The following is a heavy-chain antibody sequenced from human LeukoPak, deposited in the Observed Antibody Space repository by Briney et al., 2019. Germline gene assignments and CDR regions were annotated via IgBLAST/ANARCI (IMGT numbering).Heavy chain of an antibody. V-gene: IGHV5-51*01. CDR1: GYSFTNYW. CDR2: IYPGDSDA. CDR3: ARRGWGFGEPKRDHDTFDI. Sequence: GESLQISCQGSGYSFTNYWIAWVRQTPGQGLEWMAIIYPGDSDARCSPSFQGQVTISVDKSISTTYLRWSSLKASDTAMYYCARRGWGFGEPKRDHDTFDIWGQGTMVTVSS. J-gene: IGHJ3*02. D-gene: IGHD3-10*01.